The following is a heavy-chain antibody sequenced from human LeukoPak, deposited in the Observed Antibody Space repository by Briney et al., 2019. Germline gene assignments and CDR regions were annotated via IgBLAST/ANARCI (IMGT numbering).Heavy chain of an antibody. CDR2: IDNSGNT. CDR1: GGSINSYY. CDR3: ARHLAARLGGARFSDY. D-gene: IGHD2-21*01. J-gene: IGHJ4*02. V-gene: IGHV4-59*08. Sequence: SETLSLTCIVSGGSINSYYWSWIRQPPGKGLEWIAYIDNSGNTNYNPSLKRRVTISVDTSRNEFSLKVTYVTAADTAVYYCARHLAARLGGARFSDYWGQGTLVTVSS.